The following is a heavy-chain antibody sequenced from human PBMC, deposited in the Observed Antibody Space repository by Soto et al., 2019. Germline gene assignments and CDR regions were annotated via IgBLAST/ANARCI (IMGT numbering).Heavy chain of an antibody. V-gene: IGHV3-13*01. CDR1: GFTFSSYD. J-gene: IGHJ4*02. CDR3: ARSPVDSSGSDY. D-gene: IGHD3-22*01. CDR2: IGTAGDT. Sequence: GGSLRLSCAASGFTFSSYDMHWVRQATGKGLEWVSAIGTAGDTYYPGSVKGRFTISRENAKNSLYLQMNSLRAGDTAVYYCARSPVDSSGSDYWGQGTLVTVSS.